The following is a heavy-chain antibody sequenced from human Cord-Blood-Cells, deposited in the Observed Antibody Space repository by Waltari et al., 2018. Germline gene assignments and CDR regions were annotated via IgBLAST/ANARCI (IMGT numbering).Heavy chain of an antibody. CDR3: ARRYCSSTSCYYFDY. D-gene: IGHD2-2*01. Sequence: QVQLVQSGAGVKKPGSSVKVSCKASGGTFSSYAISWARLAPGQGLEWMGGIIPIFGTANYAQKFQGRVTITADESTSTAYMELSSLRSEDTAVYYCARRYCSSTSCYYFDYWGQGTLVTVSS. CDR1: GGTFSSYA. J-gene: IGHJ4*02. V-gene: IGHV1-69*12. CDR2: IIPIFGTA.